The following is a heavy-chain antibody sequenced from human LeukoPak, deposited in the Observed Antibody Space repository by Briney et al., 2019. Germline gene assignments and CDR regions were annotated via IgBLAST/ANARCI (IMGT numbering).Heavy chain of an antibody. CDR2: ISVYNGNT. CDR1: GYTFTSNS. D-gene: IGHD3-9*01. Sequence: ASVKVSCKASGYTFTSNSISWVRQAPGQGPEWMGWISVYNGNTNYAQKLQGRVTMTTDTSTSTAYMELRSLRSDDTAVYYCARDYDILTGYYRTFDYWGQGTLVTVSS. V-gene: IGHV1-18*01. J-gene: IGHJ4*02. CDR3: ARDYDILTGYYRTFDY.